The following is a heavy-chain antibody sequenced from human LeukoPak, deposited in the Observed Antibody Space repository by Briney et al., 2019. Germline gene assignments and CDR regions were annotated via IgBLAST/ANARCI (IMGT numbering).Heavy chain of an antibody. CDR2: IYYSGST. Sequence: SETLSLTCTVSGGTISSYYWSWVRQPPGKGLEWVGYIYYSGSTNYNTSLKSRVTISVDTSKNQFSLNLSSVTPAATAVYYCARGPNYYGSGNPLDYWGQGTLVTVSS. D-gene: IGHD3-10*01. J-gene: IGHJ4*02. V-gene: IGHV4-59*01. CDR3: ARGPNYYGSGNPLDY. CDR1: GGTISSYY.